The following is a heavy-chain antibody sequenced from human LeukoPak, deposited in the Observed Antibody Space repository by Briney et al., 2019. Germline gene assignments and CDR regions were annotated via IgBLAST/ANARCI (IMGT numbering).Heavy chain of an antibody. CDR2: ISSSSSYI. Sequence: GGSLRLSCAASGFTFSSYSMNWVRQAPGKGLEWVSSISSSSSYIYYADSVKGRFTISRDNAKNSLYLQMNSLRAEDTAVYYCARESRIVEGDGYHIDVWGKGTTVTISS. J-gene: IGHJ6*03. D-gene: IGHD1-26*01. V-gene: IGHV3-21*04. CDR1: GFTFSSYS. CDR3: ARESRIVEGDGYHIDV.